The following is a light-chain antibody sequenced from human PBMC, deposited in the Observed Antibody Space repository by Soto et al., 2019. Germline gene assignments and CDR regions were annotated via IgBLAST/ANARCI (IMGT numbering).Light chain of an antibody. CDR1: QRVNSDY. CDR2: AAS. J-gene: IGKJ1*01. CDR3: QQYGSSPRT. V-gene: IGKV3-20*01. Sequence: EIVLTQSPGTLCLSPGERATLTCRASQRVNSDYLAWYQQKPGQAPRLLIYAASNRATGIPDRFSGGGSGTDLTLTITRLEPEDFAVYYCQQYGSSPRTFGRGTKVEVK.